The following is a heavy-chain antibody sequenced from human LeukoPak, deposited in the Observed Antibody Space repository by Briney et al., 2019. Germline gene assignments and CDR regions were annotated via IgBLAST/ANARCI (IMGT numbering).Heavy chain of an antibody. CDR2: ISSSGST. V-gene: IGHV4-4*07. CDR3: ARAGESRKTMVRGVYYDYYGMDV. J-gene: IGHJ6*02. CDR1: GGSISSSY. Sequence: SETLSLTCTVSGGSISSSYWSWIRQPAGKGLEWIGHISSSGSTKYNPSLKSRVSMSVDTSKNQFSLKLSSVTAADTAVYYCARAGESRKTMVRGVYYDYYGMDVWGQGTTVTVSS. D-gene: IGHD3-10*01.